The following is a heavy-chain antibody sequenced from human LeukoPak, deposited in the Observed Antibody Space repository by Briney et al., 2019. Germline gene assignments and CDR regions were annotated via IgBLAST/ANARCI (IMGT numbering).Heavy chain of an antibody. Sequence: SETLSLTCTVSGGSISSGGYYWSWIRQPPGKGLEWIGYIYHSGSTNYNPSLKSRVTISVDTSKNQFSLKLSSVTAADTAVYYCARGYYYDSSGYIPLYYFDYWGQGTLVTVSS. D-gene: IGHD3-22*01. CDR3: ARGYYYDSSGYIPLYYFDY. J-gene: IGHJ4*02. CDR1: GGSISSGGYY. V-gene: IGHV4-30-2*01. CDR2: IYHSGST.